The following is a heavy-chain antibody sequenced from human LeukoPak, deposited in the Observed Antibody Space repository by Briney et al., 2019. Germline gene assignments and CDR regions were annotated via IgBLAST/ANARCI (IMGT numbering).Heavy chain of an antibody. Sequence: SETLSLTCAVYGGSFSGYYWSWIRQPPGEGLEWIGEINHSGSTNYNPSLKSRVTISVDTSKNQFSLKLSSVTAADTAVYYCARGGYCSSTSCSVDRAEYFQHWARAPWSPSPQ. D-gene: IGHD2-2*01. CDR1: GGSFSGYY. CDR3: ARGGYCSSTSCSVDRAEYFQH. CDR2: INHSGST. J-gene: IGHJ1*01. V-gene: IGHV4-34*01.